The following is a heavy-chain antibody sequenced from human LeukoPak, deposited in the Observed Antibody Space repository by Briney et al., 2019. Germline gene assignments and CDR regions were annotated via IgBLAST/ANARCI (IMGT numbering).Heavy chain of an antibody. V-gene: IGHV4-39*07. CDR3: ARGCAWHGGCLNC. CDR1: GGSISSNNYY. Sequence: PSETLSLTCTVSGGSISSNNYYWGWIRQPPGKGLKWIGSIYYSGSTYYNPSLKSRVTISVDASKNQFSLKLSSVTAADTAVYYCARGCAWHGGCLNCWGQGALVTVSS. J-gene: IGHJ4*02. CDR2: IYYSGST. D-gene: IGHD3-10*01.